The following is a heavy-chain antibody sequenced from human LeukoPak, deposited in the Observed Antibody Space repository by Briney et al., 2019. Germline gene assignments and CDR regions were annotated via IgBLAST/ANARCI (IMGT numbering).Heavy chain of an antibody. CDR3: ARIVANPDAFDI. J-gene: IGHJ3*02. CDR1: GGSISSDGYC. Sequence: SETLSLTCAVSGGSISSDGYCWSWIRQPPGKGLEWIGYIYYSGSTNYNPSLKTRVTISVDTSKNQFSLKVNSVTAADTAVYYCARIVANPDAFDIWGQGTMVTVSS. CDR2: IYYSGST. D-gene: IGHD5-12*01. V-gene: IGHV4-61*08.